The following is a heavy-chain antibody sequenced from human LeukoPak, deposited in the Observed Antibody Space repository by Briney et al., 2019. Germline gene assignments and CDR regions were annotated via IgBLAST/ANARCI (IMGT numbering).Heavy chain of an antibody. D-gene: IGHD1-26*01. J-gene: IGHJ4*02. Sequence: SETLSLTCTVSGGSISSSSYYWGWIRQPPGKGLEWIGSIYYSGSTYYNPSLKSRVTISVDTSKNQFSLKLSSVTAADTAVYYCARDDYINTDSYSGSYYFDYWGQGTLVTVSS. CDR2: IYYSGST. V-gene: IGHV4-39*07. CDR3: ARDDYINTDSYSGSYYFDY. CDR1: GGSISSSSYY.